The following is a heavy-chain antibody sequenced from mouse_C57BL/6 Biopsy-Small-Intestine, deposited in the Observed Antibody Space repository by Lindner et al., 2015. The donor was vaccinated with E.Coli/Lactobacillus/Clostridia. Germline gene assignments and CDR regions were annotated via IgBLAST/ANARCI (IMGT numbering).Heavy chain of an antibody. D-gene: IGHD1-1*01. CDR1: GFTFSDYG. Sequence: VQLQESGGGLVKPGGSLKLSCAASGFTFSDYGMHWVRQAPEKGLEWVAYISSGSSTIYYADTVKGRFTISRDNAKNTLLLQMTSLRSEDTAMYYCARGTTVGFDYWGQGTTLTVSS. V-gene: IGHV5-17*01. CDR3: ARGTTVGFDY. CDR2: ISSGSSTI. J-gene: IGHJ2*01.